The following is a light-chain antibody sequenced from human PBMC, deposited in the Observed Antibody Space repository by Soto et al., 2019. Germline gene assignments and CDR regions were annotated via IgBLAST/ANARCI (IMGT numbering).Light chain of an antibody. CDR3: AAWDGSLSGVV. J-gene: IGLJ2*01. CDR1: SSNIGSNY. Sequence: QSVLTQPPSASGTPGQRVTISCSGSSSNIGSNYVYWYQQLPGTAPQLLIYRNNQRPSGVPDRFSGSKSGTSASLAISGLRSEDEADYYCAAWDGSLSGVVFGGGTKLTVL. CDR2: RNN. V-gene: IGLV1-47*01.